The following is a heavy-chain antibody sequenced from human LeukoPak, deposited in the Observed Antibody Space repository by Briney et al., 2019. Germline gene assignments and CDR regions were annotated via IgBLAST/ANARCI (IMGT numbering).Heavy chain of an antibody. CDR2: IYYRGNT. Sequence: SQTLSLTCTVSSGSISRGDYHWSWIRQPPGKGLEWIGSIYYRGNTYYNPSLKSRVTISGDTSKNQFSLKLSSVTAADTAVYFCARDHHSGSAPYYFDFWGQGTLVTVSS. CDR3: ARDHHSGSAPYYFDF. D-gene: IGHD5-12*01. V-gene: IGHV4-30-4*08. CDR1: SGSISRGDYH. J-gene: IGHJ4*02.